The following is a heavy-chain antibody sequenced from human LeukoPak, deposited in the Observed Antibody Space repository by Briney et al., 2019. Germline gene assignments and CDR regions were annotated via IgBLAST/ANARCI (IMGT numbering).Heavy chain of an antibody. CDR2: ISGRGGTI. CDR1: GFTFSDFS. CDR3: AREGRDSSSWSYFDY. V-gene: IGHV3-48*01. D-gene: IGHD6-13*01. Sequence: GGSLRLSCVASGFTFSDFSMNWVRQAPGKGLEWISYISGRGGTIYYADSVKGRFTISRDNSKDTLYLQMNSLRAEDTAVYYCAREGRDSSSWSYFDYWGQGTLVTVSS. J-gene: IGHJ4*02.